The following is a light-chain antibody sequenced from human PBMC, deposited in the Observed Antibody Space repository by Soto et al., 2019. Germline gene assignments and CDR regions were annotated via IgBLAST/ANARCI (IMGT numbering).Light chain of an antibody. CDR3: ALGDASLNGYV. J-gene: IGLJ1*01. CDR2: NSY. Sequence: QSVLTQPPSASGTPGESVTISCSGNSSNIGSKTVNWYQQLPGTVPKLLIYNSYQRPSGVPDRFSGSKSGTSASLAISGLQSEDEADYYCALGDASLNGYVFGTGTKVTVL. V-gene: IGLV1-44*01. CDR1: SSNIGSKT.